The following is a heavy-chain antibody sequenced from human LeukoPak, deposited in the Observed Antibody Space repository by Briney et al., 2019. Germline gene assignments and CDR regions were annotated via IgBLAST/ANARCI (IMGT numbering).Heavy chain of an antibody. D-gene: IGHD5-18*01. V-gene: IGHV3-72*01. CDR1: GFTFSDHY. CDR3: ARAFRGYSYGF. J-gene: IGHJ4*02. Sequence: GGSLRLSCAASGFTFSDHYMDWARQAPGKGLEWVGRTRNKANSYTTEYAASVKGRFTISRDDSKNSLYLQMNSLKTEDTAVYYCARAFRGYSYGFWGQGTLVTVSS. CDR2: TRNKANSYTT.